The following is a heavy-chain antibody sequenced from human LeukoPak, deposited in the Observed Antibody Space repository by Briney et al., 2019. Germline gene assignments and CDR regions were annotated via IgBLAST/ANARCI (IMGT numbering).Heavy chain of an antibody. V-gene: IGHV4-59*01. J-gene: IGHJ5*02. D-gene: IGHD6-19*01. CDR3: ASIAVAGTSDWFDP. CDR1: GGSISSYY. Sequence: PSETLSLTCTVSGGSISSYYWSWIRQPPGKGLEWIGYIYYSGSTNYNPSLKSRVTISVDTSKNQFSLKLGSVTAADTAVYYCASIAVAGTSDWFDPWGQGTLVTVSS. CDR2: IYYSGST.